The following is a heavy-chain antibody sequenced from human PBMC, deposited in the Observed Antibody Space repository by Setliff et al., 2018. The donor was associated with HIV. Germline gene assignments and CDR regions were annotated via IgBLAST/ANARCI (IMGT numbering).Heavy chain of an antibody. Sequence: ASVKVSCKASGYTFTNYAIQWVRQAPGQRLEWMRWINVGNGNTKFSEKFQGRVMITSDTSANTVYMFLRSLRSEDTAVYYCARGYNYGYGGPGVNWWDAFDNWGKGALVTVSS. CDR3: ARGYNYGYGGPGVNWWDAFDN. V-gene: IGHV1-3*01. J-gene: IGHJ4*02. CDR2: INVGNGNT. CDR1: GYTFTNYA. D-gene: IGHD3-16*01.